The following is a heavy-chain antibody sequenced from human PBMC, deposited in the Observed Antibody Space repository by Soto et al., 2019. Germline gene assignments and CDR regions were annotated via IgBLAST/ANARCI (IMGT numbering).Heavy chain of an antibody. D-gene: IGHD6-19*01. J-gene: IGHJ3*02. CDR1: GYTLTELS. CDR2: FDPEDGET. V-gene: IGHV1-24*01. Sequence: ASVKVSCKVSGYTLTELSMHWVRQAPGKGLEWMGGFDPEDGETIYAQKFQGRVTMTEDTSTGTAYMELSSLRSDDTAVDYCARVWLADAFDIWGQGTMVTVSS. CDR3: ARVWLADAFDI.